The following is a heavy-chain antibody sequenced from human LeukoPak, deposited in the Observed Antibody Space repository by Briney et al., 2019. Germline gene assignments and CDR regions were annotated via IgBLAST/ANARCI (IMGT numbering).Heavy chain of an antibody. CDR2: IYYSGST. Sequence: SETLSLTCTVSGGSISSGGYYWSWIRQHPGKGLEWIGYIYYSGSTYYNPSLKSRVTISVDTSKNQFSLKLSSVTAADTAVYYCARVVGGPHYYCYYMDVWGKGTTVTVSS. CDR1: GGSISSGGYY. CDR3: ARVVGGPHYYCYYMDV. V-gene: IGHV4-31*03. D-gene: IGHD3-16*01. J-gene: IGHJ6*03.